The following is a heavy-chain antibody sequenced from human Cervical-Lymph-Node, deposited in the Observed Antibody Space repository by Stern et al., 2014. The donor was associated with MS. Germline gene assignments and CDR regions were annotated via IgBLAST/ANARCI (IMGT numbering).Heavy chain of an antibody. CDR3: ARVPAAGTGYYYYGMDV. Sequence: QVQLGQSGAEVKKPGASVTVSCKASGYTFTDYYMHWVRQAPGQGLEWMGRINPNSGGANYAQKFQGRVTMTRDTSITTAYMELNRLRSDDTAVYYCARVPAAGTGYYYYGMDVWGQGTTVTVSS. J-gene: IGHJ6*02. CDR1: GYTFTDYY. V-gene: IGHV1-2*06. D-gene: IGHD6-13*01. CDR2: INPNSGGA.